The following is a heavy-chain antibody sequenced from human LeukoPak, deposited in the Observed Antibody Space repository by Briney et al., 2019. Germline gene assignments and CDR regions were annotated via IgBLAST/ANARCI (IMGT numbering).Heavy chain of an antibody. CDR1: GGTFSSYA. J-gene: IGHJ4*02. D-gene: IGHD3-22*01. Sequence: GASVKVSCKASGGTFSSYAIRWVRQAPGQGLEWMGRIIPILGIANYAQKFQGRVTITADKSTSTAYMELSSLRSEDTAVYYCAREGTANYYDSSGYYASDYWGQGTLVTVSS. V-gene: IGHV1-69*04. CDR3: AREGTANYYDSSGYYASDY. CDR2: IIPILGIA.